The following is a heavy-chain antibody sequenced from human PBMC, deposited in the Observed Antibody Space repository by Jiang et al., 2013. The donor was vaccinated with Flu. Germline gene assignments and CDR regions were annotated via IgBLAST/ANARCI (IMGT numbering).Heavy chain of an antibody. J-gene: IGHJ4*02. Sequence: LVESGAEVKKPGSSVKVSCKASGGTFSSFAINWVRQAPGQGLEWMGGVNPIFGTTDYAQKFQGRVTIIADRSTSTAYMDLSSLKSEDTAVYYCARSSWGYSYGPFEYWGQGTLVTVSS. CDR1: GGTFSSFA. V-gene: IGHV1-69*06. CDR2: VNPIFGTT. D-gene: IGHD5-18*01. CDR3: ARSSWGYSYGPFEY.